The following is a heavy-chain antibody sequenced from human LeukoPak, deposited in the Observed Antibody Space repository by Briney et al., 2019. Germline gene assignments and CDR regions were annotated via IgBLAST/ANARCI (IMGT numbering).Heavy chain of an antibody. Sequence: SETLSLTCTVSGGSISSYYWSWIRQPPGKGLEWIGYIYYSGSTNYNPSLKSRVTISVDTSKNQFSLKLSSVTAADTAVYYCARLYFTVYYFDYWGQGTLATVSS. V-gene: IGHV4-59*12. CDR2: IYYSGST. CDR3: ARLYFTVYYFDY. J-gene: IGHJ4*02. D-gene: IGHD4-17*01. CDR1: GGSISSYY.